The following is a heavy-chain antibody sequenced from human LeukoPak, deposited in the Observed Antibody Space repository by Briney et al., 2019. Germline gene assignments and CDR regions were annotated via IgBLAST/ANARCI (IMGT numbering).Heavy chain of an antibody. CDR2: ISGSGGST. CDR1: GFTFSSYA. J-gene: IGHJ4*02. V-gene: IGHV3-23*01. D-gene: IGHD4-17*01. CDR3: AEDLEGTDGTTVFDY. Sequence: PGGSLRLSCAASGFTFSSYAMSWVRQAPGKGLEWVSAISGSGGSTYYADSVKGRFTISRDNSKNTLYLQMNSLRAEDTAVYYCAEDLEGTDGTTVFDYWGQGTLVTVSS.